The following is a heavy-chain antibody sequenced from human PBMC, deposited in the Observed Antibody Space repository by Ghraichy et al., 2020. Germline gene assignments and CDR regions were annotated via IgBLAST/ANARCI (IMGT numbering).Heavy chain of an antibody. J-gene: IGHJ5*02. Sequence: SLNISCAASGFTFDDYAMHWVRQAPGKGLEWVSGISWNSGSIGYADSVKGRFTISRDNAKNSLYLQMNSLRAEDTALYYCAKDRYSVQLLSWFDPWGQGTLVTVSS. V-gene: IGHV3-9*01. CDR1: GFTFDDYA. CDR2: ISWNSGSI. D-gene: IGHD2-2*01. CDR3: AKDRYSVQLLSWFDP.